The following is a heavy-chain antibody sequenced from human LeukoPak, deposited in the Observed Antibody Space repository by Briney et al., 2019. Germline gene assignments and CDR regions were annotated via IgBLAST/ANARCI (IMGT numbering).Heavy chain of an antibody. V-gene: IGHV4-34*01. Sequence: MPSETLSLTCAVYGGSFSGYYWSWIRQPPGKGLEWIGEINHSGSTNYNPSLKSRVTISVDTSKNQFSPKLSSVTAADTAVYYCARGGGITIFGVVMGPNWFDPWGQRTLVTVSS. J-gene: IGHJ5*02. CDR1: GGSFSGYY. CDR2: INHSGST. D-gene: IGHD3-3*01. CDR3: ARGGGITIFGVVMGPNWFDP.